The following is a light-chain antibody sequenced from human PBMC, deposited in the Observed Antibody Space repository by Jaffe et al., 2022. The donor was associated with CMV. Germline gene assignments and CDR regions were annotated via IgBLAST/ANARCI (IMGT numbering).Light chain of an antibody. V-gene: IGKV3-15*01. CDR1: QSVGTY. CDR2: GAS. Sequence: EIVMTQSPATLSVSPGERATLSCRASQSVGTYLAWYQQKSGQAPRLLIFGASTRATGLPGRFTGSGSGTEFTLTISSLQSEDFAVYFCQQYNDWPYTFGQGTRLETK. J-gene: IGKJ2*01. CDR3: QQYNDWPYT.